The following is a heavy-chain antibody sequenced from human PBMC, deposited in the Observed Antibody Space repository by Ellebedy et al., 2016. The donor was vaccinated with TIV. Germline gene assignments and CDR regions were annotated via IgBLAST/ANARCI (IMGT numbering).Heavy chain of an antibody. CDR1: GGSIRSYY. CDR3: ARHRKNDILTGYDY. V-gene: IGHV4-59*08. D-gene: IGHD3-9*01. Sequence: SETLSLTXTVSGGSIRSYYRSWIRQPPGKGLEWIGYIYYSGFTNYNPSLKSRVTIAVDTYRNQLSLKLSSVTAADTAVYYCARHRKNDILTGYDYWGQGLLVTVSS. CDR2: IYYSGFT. J-gene: IGHJ4*02.